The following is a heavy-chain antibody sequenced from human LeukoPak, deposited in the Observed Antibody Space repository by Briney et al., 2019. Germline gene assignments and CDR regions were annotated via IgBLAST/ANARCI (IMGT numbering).Heavy chain of an antibody. CDR2: INSDGSST. CDR3: ARDKRVVGATGVGDY. V-gene: IGHV3-74*01. CDR1: GFTFSSYW. J-gene: IGHJ4*02. Sequence: GGSLRLSCAASGFTFSSYWMHWVRQAPGKGLVWVSRINSDGSSTSYADSVKGRFTISRDNAKNTLYLQMNSLRAEDTAVYFCARDKRVVGATGVGDYWGQGTLVTVSS. D-gene: IGHD1-26*01.